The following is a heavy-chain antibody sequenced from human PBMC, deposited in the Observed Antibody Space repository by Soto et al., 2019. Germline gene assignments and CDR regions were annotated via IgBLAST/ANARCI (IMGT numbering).Heavy chain of an antibody. Sequence: QVQLVQSGAEVKEPGASVKVSCKASGYTSTSFGISWVRQVPGQGLEWMGWSSTNKGSTKYAQKFQGRITMTTDASTSPAYMELRSLRSDDTAVYYCAREYWPSIGCFGVDYWGQGTLVTVSS. CDR3: AREYWPSIGCFGVDY. J-gene: IGHJ4*02. V-gene: IGHV1-18*04. CDR1: GYTSTSFG. D-gene: IGHD2-2*01. CDR2: SSTNKGST.